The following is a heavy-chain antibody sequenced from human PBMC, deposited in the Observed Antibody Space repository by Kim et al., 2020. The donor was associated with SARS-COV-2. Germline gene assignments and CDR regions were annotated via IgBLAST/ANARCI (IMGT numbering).Heavy chain of an antibody. V-gene: IGHV1-46*01. D-gene: IGHD6-6*01. Sequence: AQKFQGRVNMTRDTSTSTVYMELSSLRSEDTAVYYCARDRRIAARPLDVWGQGTTVTVSS. CDR3: ARDRRIAARPLDV. J-gene: IGHJ6*02.